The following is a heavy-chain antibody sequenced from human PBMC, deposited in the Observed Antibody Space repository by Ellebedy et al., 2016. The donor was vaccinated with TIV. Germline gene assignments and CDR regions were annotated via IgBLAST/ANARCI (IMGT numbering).Heavy chain of an antibody. J-gene: IGHJ5*02. Sequence: ASVKVSXXASGYTFTGYYMHWARQAPGQGLEWMGWINPNSGGTNYAQKFQGRVTMTRNTSISTAYMELSRLRSDDTAVYYCARSVPYWFDPWGQGTLVTVSS. CDR2: INPNSGGT. D-gene: IGHD1-1*01. CDR1: GYTFTGYY. V-gene: IGHV1-2*02. CDR3: ARSVPYWFDP.